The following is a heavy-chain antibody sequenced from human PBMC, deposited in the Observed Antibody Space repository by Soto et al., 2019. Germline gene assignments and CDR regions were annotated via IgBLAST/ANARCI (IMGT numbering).Heavy chain of an antibody. CDR3: ARGVPVGAIGRFYFDS. V-gene: IGHV3-53*01. CDR2: MYSGGTAT. Sequence: AGGSLRLSCAASGFTVSNNYMTWVRQAPGKGLEWVPVMYSGGTATSYADSVKGRFTVSRDNSKNTVSLQLDSLKADDTAVYYCARGVPVGAIGRFYFDSWGQGTLVTVSS. J-gene: IGHJ4*02. D-gene: IGHD1-26*01. CDR1: GFTVSNNY.